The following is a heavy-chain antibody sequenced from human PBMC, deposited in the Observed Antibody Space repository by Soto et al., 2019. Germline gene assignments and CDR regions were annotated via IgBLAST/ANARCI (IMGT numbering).Heavy chain of an antibody. Sequence: GGSLRLSSAASGFTFSSYWMSWVRQAPGKGLEWVANIKQDGSEKYYVDSVKGRFTISRDNAKNSLYLQMNSLRAEDTAVYYCARDFTIFGVVRYFDYWGQGTLVTVSS. J-gene: IGHJ4*02. CDR2: IKQDGSEK. CDR3: ARDFTIFGVVRYFDY. V-gene: IGHV3-7*01. D-gene: IGHD3-3*01. CDR1: GFTFSSYW.